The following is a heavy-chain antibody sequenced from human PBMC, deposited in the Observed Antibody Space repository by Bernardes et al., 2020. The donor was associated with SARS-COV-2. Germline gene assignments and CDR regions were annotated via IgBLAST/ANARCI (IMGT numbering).Heavy chain of an antibody. CDR3: ARGSISSIDY. D-gene: IGHD6-6*01. CDR1: GYTFTDYY. CDR2: INPSSGGT. Sequence: ASVKVSCKASGYTFTDYYMHWVRQAPGQGLEWMRWINPSSGGTDYAQKFQGGVTMTRDTSISTAYMELSSLRSDDTAVFYCARGSISSIDYWGQGSLVTVSS. J-gene: IGHJ4*02. V-gene: IGHV1-2*02.